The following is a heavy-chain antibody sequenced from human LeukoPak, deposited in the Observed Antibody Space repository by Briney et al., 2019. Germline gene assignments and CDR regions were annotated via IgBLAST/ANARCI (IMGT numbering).Heavy chain of an antibody. CDR2: ITDRGGST. CDR3: LCGWYPDY. J-gene: IGHJ4*02. V-gene: IGHV3-23*01. Sequence: GGSLTLSCAASGFTFTSYAMSWVRQAPGKGLEWVSAITDRGGSTYYADSVKGRFTISRDNSRNTLYLQMNSLRAEDTAVYYCLCGWYPDYWGQGTLVTVSS. D-gene: IGHD6-19*01. CDR1: GFTFTSYA.